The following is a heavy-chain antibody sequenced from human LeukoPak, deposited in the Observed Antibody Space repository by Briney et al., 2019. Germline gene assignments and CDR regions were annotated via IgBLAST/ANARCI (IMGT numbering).Heavy chain of an antibody. V-gene: IGHV3-48*03. CDR3: ARGAAGGMYNWFDP. CDR1: GFTFSSYE. Sequence: GGSLRLSCAASGFTFSSYEMNWVRQAPGKGLEWVSYMGSRGSIIFYADSVKGRFPISRDNAKNSLYLQMDSLRVEDTAVYYCARGAAGGMYNWFDPWGQGTLVTVSS. D-gene: IGHD6-13*01. J-gene: IGHJ5*02. CDR2: MGSRGSII.